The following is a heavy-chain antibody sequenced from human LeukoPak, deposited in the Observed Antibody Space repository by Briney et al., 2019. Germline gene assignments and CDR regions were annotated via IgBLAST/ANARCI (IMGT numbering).Heavy chain of an antibody. D-gene: IGHD3-10*01. Sequence: TSETLSLTCTVSGGSINVYYWSWIRQPPGKGLEWIGYIYNSGSTNYNPSLKGRLTISVDTSKNQFSLKLSSVTAADTAVYYCARDRELGYWGQGTLVTVSS. CDR2: IYNSGST. CDR1: GGSINVYY. CDR3: ARDRELGY. J-gene: IGHJ4*02. V-gene: IGHV4-59*01.